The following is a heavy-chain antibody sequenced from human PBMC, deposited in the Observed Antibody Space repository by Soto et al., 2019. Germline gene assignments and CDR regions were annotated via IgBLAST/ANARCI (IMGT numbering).Heavy chain of an antibody. J-gene: IGHJ3*02. Sequence: EVQLVESGGGLVQPGRSLRLSCAASGFTFDDYAMHWVRQAPGKGLEWVSGISWNSGSIGYAVSVKGRFTISRDTAKNSLYLQMNSLRAEDTALYYCAKDSSSSWTLGAFDIWGQGTMVTVSS. CDR2: ISWNSGSI. CDR1: GFTFDDYA. D-gene: IGHD6-13*01. CDR3: AKDSSSSWTLGAFDI. V-gene: IGHV3-9*01.